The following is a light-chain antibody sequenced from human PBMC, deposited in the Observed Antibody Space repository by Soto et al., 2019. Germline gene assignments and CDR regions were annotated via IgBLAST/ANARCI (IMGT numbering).Light chain of an antibody. Sequence: DIHLTQSPSFLSASVGDRVTITCRPSQAVPNNMAWYHQKPGKPPKLLIYEESTLHSGVPSRFSGRKSGTQFTLTIDSLQPEEFATYYCQQVKTYPRTFGGGTKVEIK. CDR2: EES. CDR3: QQVKTYPRT. V-gene: IGKV1-9*01. CDR1: QAVPNN. J-gene: IGKJ4*01.